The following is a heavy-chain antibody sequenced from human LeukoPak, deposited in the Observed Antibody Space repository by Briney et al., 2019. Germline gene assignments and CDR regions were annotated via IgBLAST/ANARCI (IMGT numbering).Heavy chain of an antibody. J-gene: IGHJ4*02. V-gene: IGHV4-38-2*01. Sequence: SQTLSLTCGVSGYSISRGYYWAWIRQPPGKGLEWIGTIYHTGSTYYTPSLGSRVTISVDTSKNEFSLNLNSVTAADTAVYYCARAGWIITSGIDYWGQGALVTVSS. D-gene: IGHD3-10*01. CDR1: GYSISRGYY. CDR2: IYHTGST. CDR3: ARAGWIITSGIDY.